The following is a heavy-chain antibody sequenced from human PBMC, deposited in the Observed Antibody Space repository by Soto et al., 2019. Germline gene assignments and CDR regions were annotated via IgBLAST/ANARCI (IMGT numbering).Heavy chain of an antibody. CDR3: ARRLGVTHYDFWSGYYRPYNWFDP. Sequence: QVQLVQSGAEVKKPGSSVKVSCKASGGTFSSYAISWVRQAPGQGLEWMGGIIPIFGTANYAQKFQGRVTITADESTSNAYMELSSLRSEDTAVYYCARRLGVTHYDFWSGYYRPYNWFDPWGQGTLVTVSS. CDR2: IIPIFGTA. CDR1: GGTFSSYA. J-gene: IGHJ5*02. V-gene: IGHV1-69*12. D-gene: IGHD3-3*01.